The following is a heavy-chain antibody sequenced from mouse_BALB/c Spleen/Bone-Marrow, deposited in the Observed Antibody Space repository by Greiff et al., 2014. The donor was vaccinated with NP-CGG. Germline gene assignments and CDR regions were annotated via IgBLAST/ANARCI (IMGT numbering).Heavy chain of an antibody. V-gene: IGHV1S34*01. CDR2: ISCYNGAT. CDR3: ARHYGSSYGAMDY. CDR1: GYSFTGYY. Sequence: LVKTGASVKISCKASGYSFTGYYMHWVKQSHGKSLEWIGYISCYNGATSYNQKFKGKATFTVDTSSSTAYMQSNILPSEDSAVYYWARHYGSSYGAMDYWGQGTSVTVSS. D-gene: IGHD1-1*01. J-gene: IGHJ4*01.